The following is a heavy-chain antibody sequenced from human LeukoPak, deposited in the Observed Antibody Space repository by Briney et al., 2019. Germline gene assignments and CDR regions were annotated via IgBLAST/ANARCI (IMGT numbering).Heavy chain of an antibody. CDR1: GGSISSYY. J-gene: IGHJ4*02. D-gene: IGHD6-19*01. CDR2: IYNSGST. CDR3: ARGAAVAGPYYFDY. V-gene: IGHV4-59*01. Sequence: SETLSLTCTVSGGSISSYYWSWIRQPPGKGLEWIGYIYNSGSTNYNPSLKSRVTISVDTSKNQFSLKLSSVTAADTAMYYCARGAAVAGPYYFDYWGQGTLATVSS.